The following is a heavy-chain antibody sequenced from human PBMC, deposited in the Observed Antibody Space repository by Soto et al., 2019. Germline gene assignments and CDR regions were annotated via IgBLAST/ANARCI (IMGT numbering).Heavy chain of an antibody. V-gene: IGHV3-30*04. CDR3: ARGDREDTAVVIGVRPGEYGVDV. J-gene: IGHJ6*02. Sequence: QVQLVESGGGVVQPGRSLRLSCAASGFTFSNYAMHWVRQAPGKGLACVAVISYNGGNRFYRDYVKGRFTISRDNSKNTVHLQIDSLRYEDAAVYYCARGDREDTAVVIGVRPGEYGVDVWGQGTTVTVSS. CDR2: ISYNGGNR. CDR1: GFTFSNYA. D-gene: IGHD2-15*01.